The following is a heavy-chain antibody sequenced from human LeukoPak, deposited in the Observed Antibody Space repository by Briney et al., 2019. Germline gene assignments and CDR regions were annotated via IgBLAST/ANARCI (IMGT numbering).Heavy chain of an antibody. CDR3: ASPSTVTTIDAFPFDY. J-gene: IGHJ4*02. CDR2: IYHSGST. CDR1: GYSISSGYY. D-gene: IGHD4-17*01. V-gene: IGHV4-38-2*02. Sequence: KPSETLSLTCTVSGYSISSGYYWGWIRQPPGKGLEWIGSIYHSGSTYYNPSLKSRVTISVDTSKNQFSLKLSSVTAADTAVYYCASPSTVTTIDAFPFDYWGQGTLVTVSS.